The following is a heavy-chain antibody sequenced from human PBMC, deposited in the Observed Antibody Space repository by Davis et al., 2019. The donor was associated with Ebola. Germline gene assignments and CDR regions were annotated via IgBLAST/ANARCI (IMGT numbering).Heavy chain of an antibody. V-gene: IGHV3-30-3*01. CDR3: ARVGYYYDSSGYYAYFDY. D-gene: IGHD3-22*01. CDR2: ISYDGSNK. CDR1: GFTFSGSA. Sequence: GESLKISCAASGFTFSGSAMHWVRQAPGKGLEWVAVISYDGSNKYYADSVKGRFTISRDNSKNTLYLQMNSLRAEDTAVYYCARVGYYYDSSGYYAYFDYWGQGTLVTVSS. J-gene: IGHJ4*02.